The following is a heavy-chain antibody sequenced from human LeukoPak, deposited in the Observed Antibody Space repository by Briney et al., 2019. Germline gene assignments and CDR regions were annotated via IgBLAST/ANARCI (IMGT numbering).Heavy chain of an antibody. D-gene: IGHD2-21*02. CDR2: INSSGGST. CDR3: ARGNFDIVVVTAIPDRAEYFQH. J-gene: IGHJ1*01. V-gene: IGHV1-46*01. Sequence: ASVKVSCKASGYTFTSYYMHWVRQAPGQGLEWMGIINSSGGSTSYAQKFQGRVTMTRDTSTSTVYMELSSLRSEDTAVYYCARGNFDIVVVTAIPDRAEYFQHWGQGTLVTVSS. CDR1: GYTFTSYY.